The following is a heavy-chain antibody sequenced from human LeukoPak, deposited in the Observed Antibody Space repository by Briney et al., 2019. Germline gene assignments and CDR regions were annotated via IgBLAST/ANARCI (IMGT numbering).Heavy chain of an antibody. D-gene: IGHD1-26*01. CDR1: GGTFSNHA. CDR3: ATGWADAFDV. V-gene: IGHV1-69*13. CDR2: IISMFGTT. J-gene: IGHJ3*01. Sequence: EASVTVSCKSSGGTFSNHAISWVRQAPGQGLEWMGGIISMFGTTNYAQKFQGRVTVTADESTSTAYMELSSLRSEDTAMYYCATGWADAFDVWGQGTMVTVSS.